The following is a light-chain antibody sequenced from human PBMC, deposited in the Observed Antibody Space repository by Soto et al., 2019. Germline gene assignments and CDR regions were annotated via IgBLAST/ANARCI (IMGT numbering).Light chain of an antibody. J-gene: IGKJ1*01. CDR1: QSISSW. CDR3: QQYNSHSET. CDR2: DAS. V-gene: IGKV1-5*01. Sequence: DIQMTQSPSTLSASVGDRVTITCRASQSISSWLAWYQQKPGKAPKLLIYDASSLESGVPSRFSGSGSGTEFTLNISSLQPDDFATYYCQQYNSHSETFGQGTKVDIK.